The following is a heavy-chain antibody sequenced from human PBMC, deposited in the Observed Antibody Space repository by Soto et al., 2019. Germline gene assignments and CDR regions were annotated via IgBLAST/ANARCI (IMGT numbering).Heavy chain of an antibody. CDR1: GGTFSSYA. Sequence: QVQLVQSGAEVKKPGSSVKVSCKASGGTFSSYAISWVRQAPGQGLEWMGGIIPIFGTANYAQKFQGRVTITADESTSTAYMELSSLRSEDTAVYYCGVVVTREVYYYYGMDVWGQGTTVTVSS. CDR2: IIPIFGTA. CDR3: GVVVTREVYYYYGMDV. J-gene: IGHJ6*02. D-gene: IGHD2-21*02. V-gene: IGHV1-69*01.